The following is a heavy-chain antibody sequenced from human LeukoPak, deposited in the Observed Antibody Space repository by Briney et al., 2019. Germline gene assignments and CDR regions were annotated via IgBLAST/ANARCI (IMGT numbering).Heavy chain of an antibody. CDR3: ARDRRDASNFYFYGMDV. CDR2: IGSTGIT. J-gene: IGHJ6*02. Sequence: GGSLRLSCAVSGFTFSRYDIHWVRQAAGKGLEWVSAIGSTGITYYPDSVKGRFTISRDDAKTSVYLEMNSLRAEDTAVYFCARDRRDASNFYFYGMDVWGQGTTVTVSS. D-gene: IGHD5-24*01. V-gene: IGHV3-13*01. CDR1: GFTFSRYD.